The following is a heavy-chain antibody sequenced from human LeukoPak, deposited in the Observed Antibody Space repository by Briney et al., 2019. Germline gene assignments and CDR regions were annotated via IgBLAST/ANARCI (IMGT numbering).Heavy chain of an antibody. Sequence: GGSLRLSCAASGFTFSSYSMNWVRQAPGKGLEWVSSISSSSSYIYYADSVKGRFTISRDNAKNSLYLQMNSLRAENTAVYYCARSRSGNLDYWGQGTLVTVSS. J-gene: IGHJ4*02. CDR2: ISSSSSYI. V-gene: IGHV3-21*01. CDR3: ARSRSGNLDY. CDR1: GFTFSSYS. D-gene: IGHD2-15*01.